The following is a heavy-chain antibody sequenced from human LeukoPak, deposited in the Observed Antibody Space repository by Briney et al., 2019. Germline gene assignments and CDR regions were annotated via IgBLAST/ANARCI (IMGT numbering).Heavy chain of an antibody. V-gene: IGHV1-2*02. J-gene: IGHJ4*02. D-gene: IGHD3-10*01. CDR2: INPNSGGT. CDR1: GYTFTGYY. CDR3: ARDAGITMVRGVIPVAGFFDY. Sequence: ASVKVSCKASGYTFTGYYMHWVRQAPGQGLEWMGWINPNSGGTNYAQKFQGRVTMTRDTSISTAYMELSRLRPDDTAVYYCARDAGITMVRGVIPVAGFFDYWGQGTLVTVSS.